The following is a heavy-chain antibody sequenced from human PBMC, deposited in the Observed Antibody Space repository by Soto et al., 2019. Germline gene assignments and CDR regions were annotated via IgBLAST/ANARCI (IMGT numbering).Heavy chain of an antibody. V-gene: IGHV1-69*13. J-gene: IGHJ4*02. CDR3: VRGRVMITFGVVIVIDY. Sequence: SVKVSCKASGGTFSSYAISWVRQAPGQGLEWMGGIIPIFGTANYAQKFQGRVTITADESTSTACMELSSLRSEDTAVYYCVRGRVMITFGVVIVIDYWGQGSPVTVPQ. D-gene: IGHD3-16*02. CDR1: GGTFSSYA. CDR2: IIPIFGTA.